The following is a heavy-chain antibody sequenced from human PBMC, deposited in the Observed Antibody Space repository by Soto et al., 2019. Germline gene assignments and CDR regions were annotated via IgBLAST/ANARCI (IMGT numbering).Heavy chain of an antibody. D-gene: IGHD3-10*01. J-gene: IGHJ4*02. CDR3: AGLPDWGSWKS. CDR1: GGSLSSSSYY. Sequence: QLQLQESGPGLVKPSETLSLTCTVSGGSLSSSSYYWGWIRQPPGKGLEWIGSIYYSGSTYYIPSRTSRVPISVDTSKHQFSLKLPSVTAADTAVYYCAGLPDWGSWKSWGQGTLVTVSS. V-gene: IGHV4-39*01. CDR2: IYYSGST.